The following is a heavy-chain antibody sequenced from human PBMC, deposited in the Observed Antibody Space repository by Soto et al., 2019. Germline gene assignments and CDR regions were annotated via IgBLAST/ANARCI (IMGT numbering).Heavy chain of an antibody. CDR3: TTDRGYCSSTSCPGV. Sequence: GGSLRLSCAASGFTFSNAWMSWVRHAPGKGLEWVGRIKSKTDGGTTDYAAPVKGRFTISRDDSKNTLYLQMNSLKTEDTAVYYCTTDRGYCSSTSCPGVWGQGTTVTVSS. D-gene: IGHD2-2*01. CDR1: GFTFSNAW. V-gene: IGHV3-15*01. J-gene: IGHJ6*02. CDR2: IKSKTDGGTT.